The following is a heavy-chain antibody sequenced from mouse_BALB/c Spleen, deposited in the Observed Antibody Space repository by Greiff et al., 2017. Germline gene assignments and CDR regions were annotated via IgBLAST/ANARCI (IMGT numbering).Heavy chain of an antibody. CDR1: GYSFTGYT. CDR2: INPYNGGT. D-gene: IGHD3-1*01. V-gene: IGHV1-18*01. Sequence: VQLKESGPELVKPGASMKISCKASGYSFTGYTMNWVKQSHGKNLEWIGLINPYNGGTSYNQKFKGKATLTVDKSSSTAYMELLSQTSEDSAVYYCARSGEWVLYAMDYWGQGTSVTVSS. CDR3: ARSGEWVLYAMDY. J-gene: IGHJ4*01.